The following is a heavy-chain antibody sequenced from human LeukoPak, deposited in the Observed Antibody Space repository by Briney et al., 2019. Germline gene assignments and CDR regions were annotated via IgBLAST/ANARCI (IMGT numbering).Heavy chain of an antibody. CDR1: GFTFSSYW. V-gene: IGHV3-74*01. Sequence: GGSLRLSCAASGFTFSSYWMHWVRQAPGKGLVWVSRINNDGSSTSYADSVKGRFTISRDNAKNTLYLQMSSLRAEDTAVYYCAKDERNWNYNLASQTYDWGQGTLVTVSS. CDR3: AKDERNWNYNLASQTYD. CDR2: INNDGSST. D-gene: IGHD1-7*01. J-gene: IGHJ4*02.